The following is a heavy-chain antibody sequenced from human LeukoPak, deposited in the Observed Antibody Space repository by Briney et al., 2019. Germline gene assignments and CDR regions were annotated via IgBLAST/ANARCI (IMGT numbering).Heavy chain of an antibody. V-gene: IGHV3-23*01. Sequence: PGGSLRLSCAASGFTFSSYAMSWVRQAPGKGLEWVSAISGSGGSTYYADSVKGRFTISRDNSKNTLYLQMNSLRAEDTAVYYCAKVYSGYDSGFDYWGQETLVTVSS. J-gene: IGHJ4*02. D-gene: IGHD5-12*01. CDR1: GFTFSSYA. CDR2: ISGSGGST. CDR3: AKVYSGYDSGFDY.